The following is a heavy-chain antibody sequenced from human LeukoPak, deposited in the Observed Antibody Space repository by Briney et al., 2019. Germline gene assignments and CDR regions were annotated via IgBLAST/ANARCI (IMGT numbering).Heavy chain of an antibody. CDR1: GFTFSSYG. CDR3: AKLRRGIAAAGIELDY. J-gene: IGHJ4*02. CDR2: ISYDGSNK. V-gene: IGHV3-30*18. D-gene: IGHD6-13*01. Sequence: PGGSLTLSCAASGFTFSSYGMHWVRQAPGKGLEWVAVISYDGSNKYYADSVKGRFTISRDNSKNTLYLQMNSLRAEDTAVYYCAKLRRGIAAAGIELDYWGQGTLVTVSS.